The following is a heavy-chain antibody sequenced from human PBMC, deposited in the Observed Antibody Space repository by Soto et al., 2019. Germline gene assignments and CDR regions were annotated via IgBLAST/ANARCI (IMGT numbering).Heavy chain of an antibody. CDR2: IYYSGST. CDR3: ARTPIGGPDYDSSGYGRETWFDP. CDR1: GGSISSYY. Sequence: SETLSLTCTVSGGSISSYYWSWIRQPPGKGLEWIGYIYYSGSTNYNPSLKSRVTISVDTSKNQFSLKLSSVTAADTAVYYCARTPIGGPDYDSSGYGRETWFDPWGQGTLVTVSS. J-gene: IGHJ5*02. V-gene: IGHV4-59*01. D-gene: IGHD3-22*01.